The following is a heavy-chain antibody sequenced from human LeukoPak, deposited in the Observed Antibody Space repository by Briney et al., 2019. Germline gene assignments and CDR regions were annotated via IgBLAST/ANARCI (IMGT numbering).Heavy chain of an antibody. CDR1: GFTFSSYA. CDR2: ISGSGGST. J-gene: IGHJ4*02. Sequence: GGSLRLSCAASGFTFSSYAMSWVRQAPGKGLEWVSAISGSGGSTYYADSVKGRFTISRDNSKNTLYLQMNSLRAEDTAVYYCAEIPASTKDTAMVIPDYWGQGTLVTVSS. V-gene: IGHV3-23*01. CDR3: AEIPASTKDTAMVIPDY. D-gene: IGHD5-18*01.